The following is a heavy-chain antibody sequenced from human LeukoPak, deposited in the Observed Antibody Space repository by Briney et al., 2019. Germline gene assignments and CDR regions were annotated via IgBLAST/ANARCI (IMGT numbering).Heavy chain of an antibody. CDR2: ISWNSGSI. D-gene: IGHD5-12*01. CDR1: GFTSDDYG. J-gene: IGHJ6*02. CDR3: TKDIVARDYYYYYGMDV. Sequence: GGSLRLSCAASGFTSDDYGVSWVRQAPGKGLEWVSGISWNSGSIGYADSVNGRFTISRDNAKNSLYLQMNSVRAEDTALYYCTKDIVARDYYYYYGMDVWGQGTTVTVSS. V-gene: IGHV3-9*02.